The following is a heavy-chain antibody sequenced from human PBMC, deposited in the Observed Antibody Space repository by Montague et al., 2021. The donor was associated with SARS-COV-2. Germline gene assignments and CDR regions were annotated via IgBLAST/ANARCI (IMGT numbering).Heavy chain of an antibody. CDR2: INHGGST. CDR3: ARLRDGVVPSPILGVGPYYSSYYIDV. D-gene: IGHD3-10*01. Sequence: SETLSLTRAVHGTSFSGYYWNWIRQPPGKGLEWIGEINHGGSTKYSPSLKSRLTISADTSKNQFSLKLTSVAAADTAVYYCARLRDGVVPSPILGVGPYYSSYYIDVWGRGTTVTVSS. CDR1: GTSFSGYY. J-gene: IGHJ6*03. V-gene: IGHV4-34*01.